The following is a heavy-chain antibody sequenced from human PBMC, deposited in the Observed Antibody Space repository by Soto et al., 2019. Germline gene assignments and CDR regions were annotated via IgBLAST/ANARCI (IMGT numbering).Heavy chain of an antibody. CDR2: ISSTTNYI. Sequence: PXGSLRLSCAASGFTFTRYSMNWVRQAPGKGLEWVSSISSTTNYIYYADSMKGRFTVSRDNAKNSVYLEMNSLSAEDTAVYYCARESEELTSNFEYWGQGTLV. V-gene: IGHV3-21*01. D-gene: IGHD1-7*01. J-gene: IGHJ4*02. CDR1: GFTFTRYS. CDR3: ARESEELTSNFEY.